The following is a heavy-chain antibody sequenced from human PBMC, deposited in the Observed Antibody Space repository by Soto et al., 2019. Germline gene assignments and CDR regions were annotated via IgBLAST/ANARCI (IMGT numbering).Heavy chain of an antibody. CDR3: ARDEAPEQYYYYGMDV. CDR1: GGSISSGGYY. CDR2: IYYSGST. V-gene: IGHV4-31*03. D-gene: IGHD1-26*01. Sequence: SETLSLTCTVSGGSISSGGYYWSWIRQHPGKGLEWIGYIYYSGSTYYNPSLKSRVTISVDTSKNQFSLKLSSVTAADTAVYYCARDEAPEQYYYYGMDVWGQGTTVTVSS. J-gene: IGHJ6*02.